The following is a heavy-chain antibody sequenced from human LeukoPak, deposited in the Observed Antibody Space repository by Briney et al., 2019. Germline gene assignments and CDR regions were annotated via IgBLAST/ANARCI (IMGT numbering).Heavy chain of an antibody. V-gene: IGHV3-7*01. CDR1: GFTFSSYW. CDR3: ARFVEAHTYYFDY. J-gene: IGHJ4*02. D-gene: IGHD3-10*01. Sequence: GGSLRLSCAASGFTFSSYWMSWVRQAPGKGLEWVANINQDGSEKYFVDSVKGRFTISRDNAKNSLYLQMNSLRAEDTAVYYCARFVEAHTYYFDYWGQGTLVAVSS. CDR2: INQDGSEK.